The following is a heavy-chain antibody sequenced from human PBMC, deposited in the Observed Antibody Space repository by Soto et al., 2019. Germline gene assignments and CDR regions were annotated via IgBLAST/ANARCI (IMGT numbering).Heavy chain of an antibody. CDR3: ARAPDDAKVGY. D-gene: IGHD1-1*01. CDR1: GASISSRSYY. Sequence: QVQLQESGPGLVKPSQTLSLTCTVSGASISSRSYYWNWVRQHPGKDLEWIGCIHPYGTTHYNPSLHSRVTMSVDTSKNQFSPSLSSVTAADTAVYYCARAPDDAKVGYWGQGTLVTVSS. J-gene: IGHJ4*02. V-gene: IGHV4-31*03. CDR2: IHPYGTT.